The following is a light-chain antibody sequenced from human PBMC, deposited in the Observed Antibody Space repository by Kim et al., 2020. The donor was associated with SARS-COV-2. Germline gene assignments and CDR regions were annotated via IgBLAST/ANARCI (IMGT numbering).Light chain of an antibody. CDR1: SSDVGGYDF. J-gene: IGLJ2*01. V-gene: IGLV2-14*03. Sequence: QSALTQPASVSASPGQSITISCTGSSSDVGGYDFVSWYQQHPGKAPKLLIYDVNKRPSGISHRFSGSKSGNTASLTISGLQAEDEADYYCSSITSSRTLAFGGGTKLTVL. CDR2: DVN. CDR3: SSITSSRTLA.